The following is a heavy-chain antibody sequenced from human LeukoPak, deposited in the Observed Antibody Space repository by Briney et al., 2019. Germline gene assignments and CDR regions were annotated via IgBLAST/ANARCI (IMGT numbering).Heavy chain of an antibody. CDR3: ALTYYFDRRGYSYFDY. D-gene: IGHD3-22*01. CDR1: GFSLDGNY. Sequence: GGSLRLSCEVSGFSLDGNYMTWVRQVPGRGLEWVAVIFSGDSTDYPDSVKGRFTISRDKSKNTLHLQMDSLRPEDTDMYYCALTYYFDRRGYSYFDYWGLGALVTVSS. CDR2: IFSGDST. V-gene: IGHV3-53*01. J-gene: IGHJ4*02.